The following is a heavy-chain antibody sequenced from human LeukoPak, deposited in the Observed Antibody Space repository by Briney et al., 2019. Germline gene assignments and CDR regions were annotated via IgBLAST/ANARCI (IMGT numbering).Heavy chain of an antibody. V-gene: IGHV3-7*03. D-gene: IGHD3-16*01. CDR3: ARDGGPFDS. CDR1: GSTFSAYW. Sequence: GGSLRLSCAASGSTFSAYWMSWVRQAPGKGLEWVANIKQDESEKYCVDSVKGRFTISRDNAKKSLYLQMNSLRAEDTAVYYCARDGGPFDSWGQGTLVTVSS. CDR2: IKQDESEK. J-gene: IGHJ4*02.